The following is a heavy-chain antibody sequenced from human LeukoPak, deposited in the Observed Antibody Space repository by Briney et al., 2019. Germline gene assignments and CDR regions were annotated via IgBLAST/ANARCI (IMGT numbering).Heavy chain of an antibody. V-gene: IGHV1-2*02. CDR3: ARGIMEWPYYYYMDV. D-gene: IGHD3-3*01. CDR2: INPNSGGT. Sequence: ASVKVSCKASGYTFTGYYMHWVRQAPGQGLEWMGWINPNSGGTNYAQKFQGRVTMTRDTSISTAYMELSRLRSEDTAVYYCARGIMEWPYYYYMDVWGKGTTVTVSS. CDR1: GYTFTGYY. J-gene: IGHJ6*03.